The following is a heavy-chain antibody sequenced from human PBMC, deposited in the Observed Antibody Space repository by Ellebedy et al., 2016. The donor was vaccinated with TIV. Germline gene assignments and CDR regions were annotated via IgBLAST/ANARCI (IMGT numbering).Heavy chain of an antibody. CDR1: GYTFTSYA. Sequence: ASVQVSCXASGYTFTSYAMHWVRHAPGQRLEWMGWINAGNGNTKYSQKFQGRVTITRDTSASTAYMELSSLRSEDTAVYYCARDQVLRYFDWLTHYGMDVWGQGTTVTVSS. V-gene: IGHV1-3*01. J-gene: IGHJ6*02. CDR3: ARDQVLRYFDWLTHYGMDV. CDR2: INAGNGNT. D-gene: IGHD3-9*01.